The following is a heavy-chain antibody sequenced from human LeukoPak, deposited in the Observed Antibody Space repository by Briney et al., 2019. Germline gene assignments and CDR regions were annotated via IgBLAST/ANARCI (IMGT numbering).Heavy chain of an antibody. CDR3: ARNVIRAFDI. Sequence: PGGSLRLSCAASGFTFSSYSMNWVRQAPGKGLEWVSLLYVDGSTYYADSVKGRFTISRDNSKNTLFLQMHSLRAEDTAVYYCARNVIRAFDIWGQGTRVSVSS. V-gene: IGHV3-53*01. J-gene: IGHJ3*02. D-gene: IGHD3-10*01. CDR2: LYVDGST. CDR1: GFTFSSYS.